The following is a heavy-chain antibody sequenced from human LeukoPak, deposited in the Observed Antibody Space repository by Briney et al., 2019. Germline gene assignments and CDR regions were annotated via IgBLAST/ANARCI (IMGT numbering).Heavy chain of an antibody. V-gene: IGHV1-46*01. CDR1: VNTFTSYY. Sequence: ASVKVSCKASVNTFTSYYMHWVRQAPGRGLEWMGIINPSGSNTTYAQKFQGRLTMTRDTSTSTVYMELSSLRFEDTAVYYCARGQYYYYMDVWGKGTTVTVSS. J-gene: IGHJ6*03. CDR2: INPSGSNT. CDR3: ARGQYYYYMDV.